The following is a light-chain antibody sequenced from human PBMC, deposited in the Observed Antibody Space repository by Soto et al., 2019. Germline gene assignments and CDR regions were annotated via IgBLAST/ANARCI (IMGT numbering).Light chain of an antibody. V-gene: IGKV1-5*03. CDR3: QHYNSWA. CDR2: MAS. CDR1: QTIGSL. Sequence: QMTQSPSPLSASVGDRVTITCRASQTIGSLLAWYQQKPGKAPNLQIHMASSLQSGVPSRFSGSGSGTEFTLAITGLQPDDFATYFCQHYNSWAFGQGTKVEI. J-gene: IGKJ1*01.